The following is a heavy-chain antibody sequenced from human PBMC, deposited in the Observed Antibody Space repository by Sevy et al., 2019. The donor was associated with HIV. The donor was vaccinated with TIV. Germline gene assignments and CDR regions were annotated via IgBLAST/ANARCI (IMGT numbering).Heavy chain of an antibody. D-gene: IGHD2-15*01. V-gene: IGHV1-69*13. CDR2: IIPISGTA. Sequence: ASVKVSCKASGGTFSSYTISWVRQAPGQGLEWMGGIIPISGTANYAQSFQGRVTITADESTSAAYMELRSLRSEDTAVYYWAGDRGDYGSGGSCYPSYGLDVWGQGTTVTVSS. J-gene: IGHJ6*02. CDR1: GGTFSSYT. CDR3: AGDRGDYGSGGSCYPSYGLDV.